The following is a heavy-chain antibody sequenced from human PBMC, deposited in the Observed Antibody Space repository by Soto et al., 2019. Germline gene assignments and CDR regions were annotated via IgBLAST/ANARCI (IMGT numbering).Heavy chain of an antibody. V-gene: IGHV1-3*01. CDR1: GYTFTSYA. CDR3: ARESGNSYEGYYSDF. Sequence: ASVKVSCKASGYTFTSYAMHWVRQAPGQRLEWMGWINAGNSDTTYSQKFQGRVTITSDTSASTAYMELTSLRSEDTAVYYCARESGNSYEGYYSDFWGQGVLVTVSS. D-gene: IGHD1-26*01. J-gene: IGHJ4*02. CDR2: INAGNSDT.